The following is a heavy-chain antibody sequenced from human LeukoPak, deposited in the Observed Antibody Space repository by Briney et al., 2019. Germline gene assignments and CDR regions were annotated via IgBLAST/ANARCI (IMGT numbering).Heavy chain of an antibody. CDR1: GGSISSYY. J-gene: IGHJ4*02. D-gene: IGHD3-10*01. V-gene: IGHV4-59*01. CDR2: IYYSGST. Sequence: PSETLSLTCTVSGGSISSYYWSWIRQPPGKGLEWIGYIYYSGSTNYNPSLKSRVAISVDTSKNHFSLKLSSVTAADTAVYYCVRGRSHWAYWGQGTLVTVSS. CDR3: VRGRSHWAY.